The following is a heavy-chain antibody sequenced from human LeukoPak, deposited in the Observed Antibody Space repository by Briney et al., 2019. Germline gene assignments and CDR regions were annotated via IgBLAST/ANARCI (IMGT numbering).Heavy chain of an antibody. J-gene: IGHJ3*02. V-gene: IGHV1-69*13. CDR2: IIPIFGTA. CDR1: GGTFSSYA. Sequence: SVKVSCKASGGTFSSYAISWVRQAPGQGLEWMGGIIPIFGTANYAQKFQGRVTITADESTSTAYMELSSLRSEDTAVYYCARHGYSYGFGAFDIWGQGTMVTVSS. D-gene: IGHD5-18*01. CDR3: ARHGYSYGFGAFDI.